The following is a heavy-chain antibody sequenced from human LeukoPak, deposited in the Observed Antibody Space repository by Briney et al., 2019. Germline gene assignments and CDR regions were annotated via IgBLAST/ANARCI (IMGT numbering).Heavy chain of an antibody. J-gene: IGHJ6*04. CDR1: GGTFSSYA. V-gene: IGHV1-69*06. CDR3: ARGGVPAAMGSNGMDV. Sequence: SVKVSCKASGGTFSSYAISWVRQAPGQGLEWMGGIIPIFGTANYAQKFQGRVTITADKSTSTAYMELSSLRSEDKAVYYCARGGVPAAMGSNGMDVWGKGTTVTVSS. CDR2: IIPIFGTA. D-gene: IGHD2-2*01.